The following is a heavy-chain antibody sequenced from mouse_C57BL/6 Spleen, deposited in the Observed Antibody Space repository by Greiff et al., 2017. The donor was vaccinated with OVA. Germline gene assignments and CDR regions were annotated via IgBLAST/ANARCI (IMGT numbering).Heavy chain of an antibody. CDR2: IYWDDAK. V-gene: IGHV8-12*01. Sequence: VKLMESGPGILQPAPTLSLSCSSSGFSLSTSGMGVSWLRQRSGKGLEGLAHIYWDDAKGYNPSLKSRLTSSKDTSRNQVFLKITSVDTADTATYYWARRADCCGSTYFDYWGQGTTLTVSS. J-gene: IGHJ2*01. CDR1: GFSLSTSGMG. D-gene: IGHD1-1*01. CDR3: ARRADCCGSTYFDY.